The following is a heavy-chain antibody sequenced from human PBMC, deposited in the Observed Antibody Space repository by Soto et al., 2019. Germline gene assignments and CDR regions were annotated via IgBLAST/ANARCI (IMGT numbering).Heavy chain of an antibody. CDR1: GFTVSSYA. CDR2: ISGSGDNT. J-gene: IGHJ4*02. CDR3: ATDSRVTMVRGVIIPPGY. Sequence: EVQLLESGGGLVQPGGSLRLSCAASGFTVSSYAMSWVRQPPGKGLEWVSAISGSGDNTYYADSVKDRCTISRDNSKNTLYLQIDSLRVEDTAVYYCATDSRVTMVRGVIIPPGYWGQGTLVTVSS. V-gene: IGHV3-23*01. D-gene: IGHD3-10*01.